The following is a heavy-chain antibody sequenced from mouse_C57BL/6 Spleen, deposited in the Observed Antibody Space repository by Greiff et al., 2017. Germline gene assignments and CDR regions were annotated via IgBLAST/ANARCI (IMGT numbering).Heavy chain of an antibody. Sequence: QVQLKESGAELVRPGTSVKVSCKASGYAFTNYLIEWVKQRPGQGLEWIGVINPGSGGTNYNEKFKGKATLTADKSSSTAYMQLSSLTSEDSAVYFCANRFAYWGQGTLVTVSA. CDR2: INPGSGGT. V-gene: IGHV1-54*01. J-gene: IGHJ3*01. CDR3: ANRFAY. CDR1: GYAFTNYL.